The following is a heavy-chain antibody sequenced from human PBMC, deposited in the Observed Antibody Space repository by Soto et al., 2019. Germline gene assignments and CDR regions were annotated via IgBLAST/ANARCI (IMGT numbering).Heavy chain of an antibody. CDR2: SSYTVST. CDR1: GGSISDYF. CDR3: ARCGIVLLGALFFGTEEEAHYYHYYMDV. J-gene: IGHJ6*03. D-gene: IGHD2-15*01. V-gene: IGHV4-59*01. Sequence: QVQLQESGPRLVKPSETLSLTCSVSGGSISDYFWNWVRQPPGQGLEWIGDSSYTVSTNYNPSLMSRVSILFDPSNTPFSLNLRSVTAADTAIYYCARCGIVLLGALFFGTEEEAHYYHYYMDVGGECTTV.